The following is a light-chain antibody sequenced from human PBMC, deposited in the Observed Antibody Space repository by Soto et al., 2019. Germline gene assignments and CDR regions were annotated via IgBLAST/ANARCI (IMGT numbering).Light chain of an antibody. CDR1: QSVSSY. J-gene: IGKJ2*01. CDR2: DAT. CDR3: QQRSNWPPYT. V-gene: IGKV3-11*01. Sequence: EIVLTLSPATLSLSPWEIATLSCRASQSVSSYLAWYQQKPGQAPRLLIYDATNRATGIPARFSGRGSGTDSTLTISSLEPEDFAVYYCQQRSNWPPYTFGQGTKLEIK.